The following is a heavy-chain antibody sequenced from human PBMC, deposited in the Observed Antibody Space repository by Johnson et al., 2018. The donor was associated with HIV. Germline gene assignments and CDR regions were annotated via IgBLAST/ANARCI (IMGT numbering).Heavy chain of an antibody. CDR2: INWNGGST. CDR3: ARDRVMVGATVDAFDI. V-gene: IGHV3-20*04. Sequence: VQLVESGGGVERPGGSLRLSCAASGFTFDDYDMSWVRQAPGKGLEWVSGINWNGGSTGYADSVKGRFTISRDNAKNSLYLQMSSLRAEDTALYYCARDRVMVGATVDAFDIWGQGTMVTVSS. CDR1: GFTFDDYD. J-gene: IGHJ3*02. D-gene: IGHD1-26*01.